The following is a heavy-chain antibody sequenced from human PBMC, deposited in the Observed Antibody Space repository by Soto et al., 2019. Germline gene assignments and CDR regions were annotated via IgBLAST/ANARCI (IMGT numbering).Heavy chain of an antibody. Sequence: ASVKVSYKASGYTFTSHAMHWVRQAPGQRLEWMGWINAGNGNTKYSQKFQGRVTITRDTSASTAYMELSSLRSEDTAVYYCARTRSIAAAGSFDYWGQGTLVTVSS. D-gene: IGHD6-13*01. CDR3: ARTRSIAAAGSFDY. J-gene: IGHJ4*02. CDR2: INAGNGNT. CDR1: GYTFTSHA. V-gene: IGHV1-3*01.